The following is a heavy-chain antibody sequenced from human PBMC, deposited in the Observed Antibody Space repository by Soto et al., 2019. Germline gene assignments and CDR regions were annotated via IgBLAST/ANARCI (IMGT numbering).Heavy chain of an antibody. V-gene: IGHV1-3*01. CDR2: INAGNGNT. J-gene: IGHJ4*02. D-gene: IGHD2-8*02. Sequence: ASVKVSCKASGYTFTSYAMHWVRQAPGQRLEWMGWINAGNGNTKYSQKFQGRVTITRDTSASTAYMELSSLRSEDTAVYYCATGFTGNPPAFDYWGQGTLVTVSS. CDR3: ATGFTGNPPAFDY. CDR1: GYTFTSYA.